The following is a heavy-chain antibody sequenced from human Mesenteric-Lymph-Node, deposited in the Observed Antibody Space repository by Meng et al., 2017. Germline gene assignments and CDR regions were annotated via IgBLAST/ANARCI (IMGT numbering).Heavy chain of an antibody. CDR2: IYYSGST. J-gene: IGHJ5*02. D-gene: IGHD4-17*01. V-gene: IGHV4-30-4*01. Sequence: VQLQESGPGLVKPSQTLSLTCTVSGGSISSGDSYWSWIRQPPGKGLEWIGYIYYSGSTYYNPSLRSRITISVDTSKNQFSLKLSSVTAADTAVYYCARDRKHYGERGWFDPWGQGTLVTVSS. CDR1: GGSISSGDSY. CDR3: ARDRKHYGERGWFDP.